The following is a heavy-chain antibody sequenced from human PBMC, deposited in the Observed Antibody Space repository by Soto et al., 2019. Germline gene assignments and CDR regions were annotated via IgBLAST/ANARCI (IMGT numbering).Heavy chain of an antibody. D-gene: IGHD6-13*01. CDR2: IYYSGST. V-gene: IGHV4-61*01. CDR1: GGSVSSGSYY. J-gene: IGHJ3*02. CDR3: ARVGSSWYHDAFDI. Sequence: SETLSLTCTVSGGSVSSGSYYWSWIRQPPGKGLEWIGYIYYSGSTNYNPSLKSRVTISVDTSKNQFSLKLSSVTAADTAVYYCARVGSSWYHDAFDIWGQGTMVTVSS.